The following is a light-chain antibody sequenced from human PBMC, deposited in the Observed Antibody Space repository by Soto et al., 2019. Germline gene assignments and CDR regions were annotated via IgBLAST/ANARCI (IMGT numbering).Light chain of an antibody. CDR3: QQYGSTPRT. Sequence: ETVLTQSPGTLSLSPAYRSTLSCMASQSVSSSYLAWYQQKPGQAPRLLIYDASRRATGIPDRFSGSGSGTDFTLTISRLEPEDFAVYYCQQYGSTPRTFGQGTKVDI. V-gene: IGKV3-20*01. CDR2: DAS. J-gene: IGKJ1*01. CDR1: QSVSSSY.